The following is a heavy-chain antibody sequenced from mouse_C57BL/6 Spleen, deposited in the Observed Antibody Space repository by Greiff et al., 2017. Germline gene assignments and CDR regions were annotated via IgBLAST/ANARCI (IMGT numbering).Heavy chain of an antibody. V-gene: IGHV1-18*01. Sequence: VQLQQSGPELVKPGASVKIPCKASGYTFTDYNMDWVKQSHGKSLEWIGDINPNNGGTIYNQKFKGKATLTVDKSSSTAYMEIRSLTSEDTAVYYCARSYYYGSSSYYYAMDYWGQGTSVTVSS. CDR1: GYTFTDYN. J-gene: IGHJ4*01. CDR3: ARSYYYGSSSYYYAMDY. CDR2: INPNNGGT. D-gene: IGHD1-1*01.